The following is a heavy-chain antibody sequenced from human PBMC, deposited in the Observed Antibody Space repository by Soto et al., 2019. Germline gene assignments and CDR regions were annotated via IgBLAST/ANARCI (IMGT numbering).Heavy chain of an antibody. J-gene: IGHJ6*02. CDR1: GGTFSSYA. CDR3: ARVHKQYCSNTSCYPNYYYYGMDV. CDR2: IIPIFGTA. V-gene: IGHV1-69*06. D-gene: IGHD2-2*01. Sequence: QVQLVQSGAEVKKPGSSVKVSCKASGGTFSSYAISWVRQAPGQGLEWMGGIIPIFGTANYAQKFQGRVTITADKSTSTAYMELSSLRSEDTAVYYCARVHKQYCSNTSCYPNYYYYGMDVWGQGTTVTVSS.